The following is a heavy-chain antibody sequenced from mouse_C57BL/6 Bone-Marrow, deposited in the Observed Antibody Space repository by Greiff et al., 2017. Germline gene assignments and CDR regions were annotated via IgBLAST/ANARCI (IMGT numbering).Heavy chain of an antibody. Sequence: EVQLVESGPVLVKPGASVKMSCKASGYTFTDYYMNWVKQSHGKSLEWIGVINPYNGGTSYNQKFKGKATLTVDKSSSTAYMELNSLTSEDSAVYYCARDLDYAMDYWGQGTSVTVSS. CDR2: INPYNGGT. CDR3: ARDLDYAMDY. V-gene: IGHV1-19*01. CDR1: GYTFTDYY. J-gene: IGHJ4*01.